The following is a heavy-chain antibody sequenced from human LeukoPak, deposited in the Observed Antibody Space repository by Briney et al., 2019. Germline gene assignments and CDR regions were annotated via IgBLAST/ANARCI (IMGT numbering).Heavy chain of an antibody. V-gene: IGHV3-23*01. D-gene: IGHD6-13*01. CDR2: TSGSGGST. CDR1: GFTFDDYG. J-gene: IGHJ4*02. Sequence: PGGSLRLSCAASGFTFDDYGMSWVRQAPGKGLEWVSATSGSGGSTYYADSVKGRFTISRDNSKNTLYLQMNSLRAEDTAVYYCAKATFRPTKAAAGTEFDYWGQGTLVTVSS. CDR3: AKATFRPTKAAAGTEFDY.